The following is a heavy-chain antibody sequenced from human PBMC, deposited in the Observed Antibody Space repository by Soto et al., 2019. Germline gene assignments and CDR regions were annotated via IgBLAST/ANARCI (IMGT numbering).Heavy chain of an antibody. D-gene: IGHD2-15*01. V-gene: IGHV3-53*01. CDR1: GFTVSSNY. Sequence: EVQLVESGGGLIQPGGSLRLSCAASGFTVSSNYMNWVRQAPGKGLEWVSVIYSDGSTYYADSVKGRFTISRDNSKNTRSLQMNRLGAEGTAVYYCARTYGRTAGGGFALWGQGTMVTVSS. J-gene: IGHJ3*01. CDR2: IYSDGST. CDR3: ARTYGRTAGGGFAL.